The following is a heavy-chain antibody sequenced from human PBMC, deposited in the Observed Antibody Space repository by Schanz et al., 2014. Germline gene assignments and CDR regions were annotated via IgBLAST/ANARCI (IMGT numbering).Heavy chain of an antibody. J-gene: IGHJ3*01. CDR1: GGTFRSYG. Sequence: VQLEQSGAEVKKPGSSVKVSCKASGGTFRSYGMHWVRQAPGKGLEWVSYISSSSSTIYYADSVKGRFTISRDNAKNSLYLQMNSLRAEDTGVYYCARGREVVAKIFDVWGQGTMVTGSS. CDR3: ARGREVVAKIFDV. D-gene: IGHD3-22*01. V-gene: IGHV3-48*01. CDR2: ISSSSSTI.